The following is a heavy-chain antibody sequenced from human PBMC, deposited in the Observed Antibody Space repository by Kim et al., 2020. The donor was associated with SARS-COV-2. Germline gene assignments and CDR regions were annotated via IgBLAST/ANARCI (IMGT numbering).Heavy chain of an antibody. CDR3: ARYCSSIWCSAYFDH. Sequence: ASVKVSCKSSGYTFSGYYLHWVRQAPGQGLEWMGWINPNSGGTNYAQKFQGRVTMTRDTSISTAYMELSSLRSDDTAVYYCARYCSSIWCSAYFDHWGQG. CDR1: GYTFSGYY. CDR2: INPNSGGT. D-gene: IGHD2-2*01. J-gene: IGHJ4*02. V-gene: IGHV1-2*02.